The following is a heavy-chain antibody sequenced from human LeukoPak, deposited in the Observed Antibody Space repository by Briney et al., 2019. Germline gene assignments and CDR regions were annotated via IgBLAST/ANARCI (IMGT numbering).Heavy chain of an antibody. CDR2: ITSSGTTK. D-gene: IGHD5-24*01. V-gene: IGHV3-48*03. CDR1: GFTFSSYE. CDR3: ARDVGYNLDY. J-gene: IGHJ4*02. Sequence: GGSLRLSCAASGFTFSSYEMSWGRQAPGKGLEWISYITSSGTTKHYADSVKGRSTISRDNAKNSLYLELHSLRAEDTAVYYCARDVGYNLDYWGQGTLVTVSS.